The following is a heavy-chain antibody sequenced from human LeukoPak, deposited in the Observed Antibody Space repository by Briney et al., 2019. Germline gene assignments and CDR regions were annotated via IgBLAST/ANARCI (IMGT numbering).Heavy chain of an antibody. J-gene: IGHJ4*02. CDR1: GGSFSGYY. CDR3: ARPKRYCSSTSCYGGYYFDY. D-gene: IGHD2-2*01. V-gene: IGHV4-34*01. Sequence: SETLSLTCAVYGGSFSGYYWSWIRQPPGKGLEWIGEINHSGSTNYNPSLKSRVTISVDTSKNQFSLKLSSVTAADTAVYYCARPKRYCSSTSCYGGYYFDYWGQGTLVIVSS. CDR2: INHSGST.